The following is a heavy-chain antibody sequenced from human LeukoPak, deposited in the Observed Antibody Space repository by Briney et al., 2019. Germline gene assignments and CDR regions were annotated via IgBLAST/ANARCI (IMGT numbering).Heavy chain of an antibody. CDR2: IYTSGST. V-gene: IGHV4-61*02. D-gene: IGHD3-3*01. Sequence: SETLSLTCTVSGGSISSGSYYWSWIRQPAGKGLEWIGRIYTSGSTNYSPSLKSRVTISVDTSKNQFSLKLSSVTAADTAVYYCARITIFGAYYFDYWGQGTLVTVSS. J-gene: IGHJ4*02. CDR1: GGSISSGSYY. CDR3: ARITIFGAYYFDY.